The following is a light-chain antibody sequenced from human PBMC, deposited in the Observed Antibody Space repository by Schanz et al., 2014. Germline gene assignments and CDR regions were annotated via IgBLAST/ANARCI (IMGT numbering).Light chain of an antibody. CDR1: QNVRSNF. Sequence: EIVITQSPGTLSLSPGERATLSCRASQNVRSNFLAWYQQKPGQAPRLLIFGAFLRATGIPDRFSGSASGTDFTLTISRLEPEDFAVYYCQQYGSSPFTFGQGTKLEIK. V-gene: IGKV3-20*01. J-gene: IGKJ2*01. CDR3: QQYGSSPFT. CDR2: GAF.